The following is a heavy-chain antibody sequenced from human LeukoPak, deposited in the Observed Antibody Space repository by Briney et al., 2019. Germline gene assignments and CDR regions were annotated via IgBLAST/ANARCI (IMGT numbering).Heavy chain of an antibody. CDR3: ARAYCSSTSCHPADY. Sequence: NPSETLSLTCTVSGGSISSGGYYWSWIRQPPGKGLEWIGYIYYSGSTNYSPSLKSRVTISVDTSKNQFSLKLSSVTAADTAVYYCARAYCSSTSCHPADYWGQGTLVTVSS. V-gene: IGHV4-61*08. J-gene: IGHJ4*02. D-gene: IGHD2-2*01. CDR2: IYYSGST. CDR1: GGSISSGGYY.